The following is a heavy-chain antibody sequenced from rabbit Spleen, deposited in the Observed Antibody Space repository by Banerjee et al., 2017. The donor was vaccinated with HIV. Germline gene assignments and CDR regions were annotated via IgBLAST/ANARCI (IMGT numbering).Heavy chain of an antibody. V-gene: IGHV1S40*01. CDR3: ARDTGSSFSSYGMDL. CDR1: GFSFSNYW. CDR2: IVDGSSGNT. Sequence: QSLEESGGDLVKPGASLTLTCIASGFSFSNYWVCWVRQTPGKGLEWIGCIVDGSSGNTYYASWAKGRFTISKTSSTTVTLQMTSLTVADTATYFCARDTGSSFSSYGMDLWGQGTLVTVS. D-gene: IGHD8-1*01. J-gene: IGHJ6*01.